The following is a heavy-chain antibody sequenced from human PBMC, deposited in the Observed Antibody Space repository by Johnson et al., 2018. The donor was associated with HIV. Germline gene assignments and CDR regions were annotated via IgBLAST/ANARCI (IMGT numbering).Heavy chain of an antibody. V-gene: IGHV3-11*04. Sequence: QVKLVESGGGVVQPGRSLRLSCAASGFTFSDYYMSWIRQAPGKGLEWVSYISSRRSPTYYADPVNGQFTISRENAKNTLYLQMNSLRAEDTAVYYCARDIIAAAGISAFDIWGQGTMVTVSS. CDR1: GFTFSDYY. CDR3: ARDIIAAAGISAFDI. D-gene: IGHD6-13*01. J-gene: IGHJ3*02. CDR2: ISSRRSPT.